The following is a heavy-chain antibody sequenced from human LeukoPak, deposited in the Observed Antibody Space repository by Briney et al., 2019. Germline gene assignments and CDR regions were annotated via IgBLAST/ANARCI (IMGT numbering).Heavy chain of an antibody. CDR1: GFTFSSYW. D-gene: IGHD6-19*01. V-gene: IGHV3-74*01. CDR2: INSDGSST. CDR3: ARGPYSSGSSADY. J-gene: IGHJ4*02. Sequence: GGSLRLSCGASGFTFSSYWMHWVRHPPGKGLVWVSRINSDGSSTRYADSVKGRFTISRDNAKNTLYPQMDSLRAEDTAVYYCARGPYSSGSSADYWGQGTLVTVSS.